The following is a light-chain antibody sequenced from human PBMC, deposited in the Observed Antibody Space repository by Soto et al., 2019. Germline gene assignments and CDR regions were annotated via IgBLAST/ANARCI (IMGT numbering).Light chain of an antibody. V-gene: IGKV1-39*01. Sequence: DIQMTQSPSSLSASVGDRVTITCRASQSIRRFLNWYQQKPGKAPKLLIYAASSLQSGVPSRFSGSGSGTDFTLTISSLQPEDFATYYCQQSYSTPSITFGQGTRLEIK. CDR2: AAS. J-gene: IGKJ5*01. CDR1: QSIRRF. CDR3: QQSYSTPSIT.